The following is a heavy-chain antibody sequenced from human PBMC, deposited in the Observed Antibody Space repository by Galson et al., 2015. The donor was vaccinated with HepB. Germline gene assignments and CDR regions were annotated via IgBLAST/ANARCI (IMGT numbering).Heavy chain of an antibody. CDR2: ISAYNGNT. CDR1: GYTFTSYG. V-gene: IGHV1-18*01. J-gene: IGHJ4*02. Sequence: SVKVSCKASGYTFTSYGISWVRQAPGQGLEWMGWISAYNGNTNYAQKLQGRVTMTTDTSTSTAYVELRSLRSDDTAVYYCARDLVDSSSWYRPFDYWGQGTLVTVSS. D-gene: IGHD6-13*01. CDR3: ARDLVDSSSWYRPFDY.